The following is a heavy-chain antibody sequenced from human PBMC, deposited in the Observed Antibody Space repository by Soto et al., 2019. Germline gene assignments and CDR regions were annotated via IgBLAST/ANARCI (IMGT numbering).Heavy chain of an antibody. CDR3: ARHGFYGDYSSNYFDP. D-gene: IGHD4-17*01. J-gene: IGHJ5*02. CDR1: VYSFSNYW. V-gene: IGHV5-51*01. Sequence: GESLKISCKGSVYSFSNYWIAWVRQMPGKGLEYMGIIYPSDSQTRYGPSFQGQVTISADKSISTAYLQWSSLKASDTAIYYCARHGFYGDYSSNYFDPWGQGTLVTVSS. CDR2: IYPSDSQT.